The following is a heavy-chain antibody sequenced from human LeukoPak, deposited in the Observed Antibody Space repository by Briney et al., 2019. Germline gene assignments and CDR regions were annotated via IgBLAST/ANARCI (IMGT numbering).Heavy chain of an antibody. D-gene: IGHD2-15*01. CDR3: ARINCSGGTCYDYFDD. Sequence: PGGSLRLSCVGSPVTFGTSAMSWVRQAPGKGLEWASAVSAGGTNTYYADSVEGRFTISRDNSKDTLYLHMDSLRVEDTAQYFCARINCSGGTCYDYFDDWGQGTLVTVSS. CDR2: VSAGGTNT. CDR1: PVTFGTSA. J-gene: IGHJ4*02. V-gene: IGHV3-23*01.